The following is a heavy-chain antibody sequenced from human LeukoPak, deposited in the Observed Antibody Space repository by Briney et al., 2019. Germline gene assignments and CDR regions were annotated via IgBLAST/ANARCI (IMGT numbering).Heavy chain of an antibody. CDR2: ISHDGSNI. D-gene: IGHD2-21*01. J-gene: IGHJ5*02. CDR1: GFTFYNYG. CDR3: AKDPYRVVVATGNYLDP. V-gene: IGHV3-30*18. Sequence: GGSLRLSCAASGFTFYNYGMHWVRQAPGKGLEWVAVISHDGSNIHYGDSVKGRFTISRDNSKNTLYLQMNSLRVEDTAVYYCAKDPYRVVVATGNYLDPWGQGTLVTVS.